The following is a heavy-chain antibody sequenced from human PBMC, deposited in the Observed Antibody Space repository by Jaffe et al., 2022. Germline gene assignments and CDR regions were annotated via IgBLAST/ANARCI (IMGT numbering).Heavy chain of an antibody. Sequence: QLQLQESGSGLVKPSQTLSLTCAVSGGSISSGGYSWSWIRQPPGKGLEWIGYIYHSGSTYYNPSLKSRVTISVDRSKNQFSLKLSSVTAADTAVYYCARVKGCSSTSCYHYDYWGQGTLVTVSS. CDR3: ARVKGCSSTSCYHYDY. CDR1: GGSISSGGYS. D-gene: IGHD2-2*01. CDR2: IYHSGST. J-gene: IGHJ4*02. V-gene: IGHV4-30-2*01.